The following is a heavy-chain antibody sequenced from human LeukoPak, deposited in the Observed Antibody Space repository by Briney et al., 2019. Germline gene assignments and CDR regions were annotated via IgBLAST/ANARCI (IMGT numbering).Heavy chain of an antibody. CDR2: ISGSGGST. Sequence: GGSLRLSCAASGFTFSSYAMSWVRQAPGKGLEWVSAISGSGGSTYYADSVKGRFTISRDNAKNSLYLQMNSLRAEDTAVYYCARDAGSMGGYGMDVWGQGTTVTVSS. J-gene: IGHJ6*02. CDR3: ARDAGSMGGYGMDV. CDR1: GFTFSSYA. V-gene: IGHV3-23*01. D-gene: IGHD3-16*01.